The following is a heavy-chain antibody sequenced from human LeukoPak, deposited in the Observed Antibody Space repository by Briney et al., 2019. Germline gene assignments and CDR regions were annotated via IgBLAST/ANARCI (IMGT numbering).Heavy chain of an antibody. V-gene: IGHV3-33*01. CDR3: ARGDGYSYGKYGMDV. D-gene: IGHD5-18*01. Sequence: GGSLRLSCAASGFTFSSYGMHWVRQAPGKGLEWVAVIWYDGSNKYYADSVKGRFTISRDNSKNTLYLQMNSLRAEDTAVYYCARGDGYSYGKYGMDVWGQGTTVIASS. CDR1: GFTFSSYG. CDR2: IWYDGSNK. J-gene: IGHJ6*02.